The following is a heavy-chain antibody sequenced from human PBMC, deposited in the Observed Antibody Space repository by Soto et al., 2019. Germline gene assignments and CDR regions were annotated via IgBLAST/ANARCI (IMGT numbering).Heavy chain of an antibody. D-gene: IGHD3-3*01. CDR1: GYTFTSYG. CDR3: ARAGFWSGYSTFDY. V-gene: IGHV1-18*01. CDR2: ISAYNGNT. J-gene: IGHJ4*02. Sequence: RASVKVSCKASGYTFTSYGISWVRQAPGQGLEWMGWISAYNGNTNYAQKLQGRVTMTTDTSTSTAYMELSRLRSDDTAVYYCARAGFWSGYSTFDYWGQGTLVTVSS.